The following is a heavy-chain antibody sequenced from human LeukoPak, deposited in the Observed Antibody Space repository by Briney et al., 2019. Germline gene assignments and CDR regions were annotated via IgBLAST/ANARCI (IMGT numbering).Heavy chain of an antibody. V-gene: IGHV1-8*01. CDR1: GYTFTSYD. D-gene: IGHD3-9*01. J-gene: IGHJ6*02. CDR2: MNPNSGNT. CDR3: ARAYYDILTGYYYYGMEV. Sequence: ASVKVSCKASGYTFTSYDINWVRQATGQGLEWMGWMNPNSGNTGYAQKFQGRVTMTRNTSISTAYMELSSLRSEDTAVYYCARAYYDILTGYYYYGMEVWGQGTTVTVSS.